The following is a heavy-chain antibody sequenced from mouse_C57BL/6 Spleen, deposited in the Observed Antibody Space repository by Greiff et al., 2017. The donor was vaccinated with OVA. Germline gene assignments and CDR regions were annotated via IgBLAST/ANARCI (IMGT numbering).Heavy chain of an antibody. CDR2: IYPGDGDT. CDR1: GYAFSSSW. V-gene: IGHV1-82*01. J-gene: IGHJ4*01. CDR3: ARSDYYGSSYVGENAMDY. Sequence: QVQLQQSGPELVKPGASVKISCKASGYAFSSSWMNWVKQRPGKGLEWIGRIYPGDGDTNYNGKFKGKATLTADKSSSTAYMQLSSLTSEDSAVYFCARSDYYGSSYVGENAMDYWGQGTSVTVSS. D-gene: IGHD1-1*01.